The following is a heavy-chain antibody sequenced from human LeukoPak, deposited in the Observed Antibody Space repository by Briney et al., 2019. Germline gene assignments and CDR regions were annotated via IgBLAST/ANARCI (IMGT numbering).Heavy chain of an antibody. Sequence: NPSETLSLTCTVSGGSISSYYWSWIRQPPGKGQEWIGYIYYSGSTNYNPSLKSRVTISVGTSKNQFSLKLSSVTAADTAVYYCARDKGWSSYWYFDLWGRGTLVTVSS. CDR2: IYYSGST. CDR1: GGSISSYY. CDR3: ARDKGWSSYWYFDL. V-gene: IGHV4-59*01. D-gene: IGHD3-3*01. J-gene: IGHJ2*01.